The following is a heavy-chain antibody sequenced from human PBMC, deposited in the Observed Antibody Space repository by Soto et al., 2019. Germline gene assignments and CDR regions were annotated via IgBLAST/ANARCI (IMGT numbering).Heavy chain of an antibody. Sequence: QVQLVESGPGLVEPSQTLSLTCTVSGGSVSSRADCWSWIRQSPGEGLEWIGHIYNGETYITPSLRGRSTISLDTAKNQFSLKLSSVTAADTAVYYCARGPGGDKVDYWGQGTLVTVSS. J-gene: IGHJ4*02. D-gene: IGHD2-21*02. V-gene: IGHV4-30-4*01. CDR3: ARGPGGDKVDY. CDR2: IYNGET. CDR1: GGSVSSRADC.